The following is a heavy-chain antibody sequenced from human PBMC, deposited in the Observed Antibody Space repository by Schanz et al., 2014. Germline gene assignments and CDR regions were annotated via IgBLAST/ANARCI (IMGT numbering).Heavy chain of an antibody. CDR1: GFAFSVYG. J-gene: IGHJ4*02. CDR2: IWNNGVTK. D-gene: IGHD3-10*01. V-gene: IGHV3-33*01. Sequence: QVQLVESGGGVVQPGRSLRLSCAASGFAFSVYGMHWVRQAPGKGPEWVAVIWNNGVTKYYADSVRGRFTISRDRFQNTLYLRMSSLRAEDTAVYYCARANYRRKINFDYWGRGTLVTVSS. CDR3: ARANYRRKINFDY.